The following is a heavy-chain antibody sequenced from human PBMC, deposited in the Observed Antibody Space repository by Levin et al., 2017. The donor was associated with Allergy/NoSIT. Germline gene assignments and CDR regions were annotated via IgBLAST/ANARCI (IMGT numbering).Heavy chain of an antibody. J-gene: IGHJ6*02. Sequence: PGGSLRLSCTVSGGSITSSSRYWAWIRQSPGKGLEWIGHIYYSGSTYYNPSLRSRVTMSLDTSRNQFSLDLSLVTAADTARFFCASISGGYKYPGMYVWGQGATVTVSS. CDR3: ASISGGYKYPGMYV. CDR2: IYYSGST. CDR1: GGSITSSSRY. V-gene: IGHV4-39*07. D-gene: IGHD5-24*01.